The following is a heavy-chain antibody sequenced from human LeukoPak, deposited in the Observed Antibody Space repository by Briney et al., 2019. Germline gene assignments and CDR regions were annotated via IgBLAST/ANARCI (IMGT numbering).Heavy chain of an antibody. CDR1: GGTFSSYA. J-gene: IGHJ4*02. CDR3: ATKKYYYDSSGYYYFDY. V-gene: IGHV1-69*13. CDR2: IIPIFGTA. D-gene: IGHD3-22*01. Sequence: GASVKVSCKASGGTFSSYAISWVRQAPGQGLEWMGGIIPIFGTANYAQKFQGRVTITADESTSTAYMELSSLRSEDTAVYYCATKKYYYDSSGYYYFDYWGQGTLVTVSS.